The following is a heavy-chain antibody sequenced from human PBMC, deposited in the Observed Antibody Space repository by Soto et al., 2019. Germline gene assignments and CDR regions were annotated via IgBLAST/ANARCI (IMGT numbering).Heavy chain of an antibody. D-gene: IGHD3-22*01. J-gene: IGHJ3*02. Sequence: QVQLVESGGGVVQPGRSLRLSCAASGFIFSNYGMHWVRQAPGKGLEWVAVISKDGSNKHYADSVKGRFTISRDNSKKTLYLQMSSLRAEETAVYYCAKSYYFDSSPDGLDTWGQGTMVTVSS. V-gene: IGHV3-30*18. CDR3: AKSYYFDSSPDGLDT. CDR2: ISKDGSNK. CDR1: GFIFSNYG.